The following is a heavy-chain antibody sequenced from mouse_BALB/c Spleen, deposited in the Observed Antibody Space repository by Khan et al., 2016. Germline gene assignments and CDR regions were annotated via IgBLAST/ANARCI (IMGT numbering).Heavy chain of an antibody. Sequence: QVQLQQSGAELAKPGASVKMSCKASGYTFTSYWMHWVKQRPGQGLEWIGYINPSTGYTEYNQKFKDKATLTVDKSSSTAYMQLSSLTSEDSAVYYCASYYGSSYFDYWGQGTTLTVSS. CDR2: INPSTGYT. CDR3: ASYYGSSYFDY. CDR1: GYTFTSYW. D-gene: IGHD1-1*01. V-gene: IGHV1-7*01. J-gene: IGHJ2*01.